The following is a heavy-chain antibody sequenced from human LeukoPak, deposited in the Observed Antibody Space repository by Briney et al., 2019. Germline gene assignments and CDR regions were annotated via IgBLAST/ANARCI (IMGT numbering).Heavy chain of an antibody. V-gene: IGHV1-2*02. CDR2: INPNSGGT. D-gene: IGHD6-19*01. J-gene: IGHJ5*02. CDR1: GYTFTDYY. CDR3: TRDKGWPA. Sequence: GASVKVSCKASGYTFTDYYLHWVRQAPGQGLEWMGWINPNSGGTNYAQKFQGRVTMTRDTSISTVYMELSRLTSDDTADYYCTRDKGWPAWGQGTLVTDSS.